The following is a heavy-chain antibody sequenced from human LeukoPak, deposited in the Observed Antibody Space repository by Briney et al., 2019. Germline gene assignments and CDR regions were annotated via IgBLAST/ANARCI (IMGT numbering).Heavy chain of an antibody. CDR3: AREDSSSPHLDY. Sequence: PSETLSLTCTVSGGSISSSSYYWGWIRQPPGKGLEWIGSIYYSGSTYYNPSLKSRVTISVDTSKNQFSLKLSSVTAADTAVYYCAREDSSSPHLDYWGQGTLVTVSS. J-gene: IGHJ4*02. CDR1: GGSISSSSYY. D-gene: IGHD6-6*01. CDR2: IYYSGST. V-gene: IGHV4-39*07.